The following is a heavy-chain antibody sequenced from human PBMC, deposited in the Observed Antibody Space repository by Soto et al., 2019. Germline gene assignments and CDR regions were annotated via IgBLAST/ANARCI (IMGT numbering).Heavy chain of an antibody. J-gene: IGHJ3*02. Sequence: ASVKVSCKASGYTFTSYYINWVLQATGQGLEWMGWMNPNSGNTGYAQKFQGRVTMTRNTSISTAYMELSSLRSEDTAVYYCARDLSYCSGGSCYSENDAFDIWGQGTMVTV. CDR3: ARDLSYCSGGSCYSENDAFDI. CDR2: MNPNSGNT. V-gene: IGHV1-8*01. CDR1: GYTFTSYY. D-gene: IGHD2-15*01.